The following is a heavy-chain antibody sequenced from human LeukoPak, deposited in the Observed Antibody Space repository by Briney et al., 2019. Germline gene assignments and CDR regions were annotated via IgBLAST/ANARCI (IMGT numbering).Heavy chain of an antibody. J-gene: IGHJ4*02. CDR1: GGSSSGYY. CDR3: ARDLARGTTGVY. D-gene: IGHD4-23*01. CDR2: INHSGST. V-gene: IGHV4-34*01. Sequence: SETLSLTCAIYGGSSSGYYWSWIRQPPGKGLEWIGEINHSGSTNYNPSLKSRVTISVDKSKNQVSLKLSSVTAADTAVYYCARDLARGTTGVYWGQGTLVTVSS.